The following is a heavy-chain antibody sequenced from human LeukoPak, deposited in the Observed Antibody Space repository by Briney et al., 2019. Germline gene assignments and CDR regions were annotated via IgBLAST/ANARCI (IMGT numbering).Heavy chain of an antibody. V-gene: IGHV1-69*13. J-gene: IGHJ4*02. CDR1: GGTFSSYA. D-gene: IGHD3-9*01. Sequence: SVKVSCKASGGTFSSYAISWARQAPGQGLEWMGGIIPIFGTANYAQKFQGRVTITADESTSTAYMELSSLRSEDTAVYYCAREDRLSPLRYFDWLLGGIDYWGQGTLVTVSS. CDR3: AREDRLSPLRYFDWLLGGIDY. CDR2: IIPIFGTA.